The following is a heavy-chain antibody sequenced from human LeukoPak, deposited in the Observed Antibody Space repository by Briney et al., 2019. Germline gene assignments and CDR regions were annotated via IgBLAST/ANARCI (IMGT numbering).Heavy chain of an antibody. V-gene: IGHV4-59*08. CDR3: ARGSSGWLRFDY. CDR1: GGSINTYN. J-gene: IGHJ4*02. CDR2: VYYSGST. D-gene: IGHD6-19*01. Sequence: SETLSLTCTVSGGSINTYNWGWIRQSPGKGLEWIGDVYYSGSTKYNYSLKSRVTISVDTSKKQVSLRLSSVTAADTAVYYCARGSSGWLRFDYWGQGTLVTVSS.